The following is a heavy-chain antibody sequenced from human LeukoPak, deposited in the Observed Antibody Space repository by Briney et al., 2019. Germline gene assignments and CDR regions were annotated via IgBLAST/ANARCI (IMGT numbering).Heavy chain of an antibody. Sequence: GGSLRLSCAASGFTFSTYGMIWVRQAPGKGPEWVSSISSISTYTHYADAVKGRFTISRDNTKNSLYLQMNSLRVEDTAVYYCARTHIPQYDFWTASIWGQGTLVTVSS. CDR1: GFTFSTYG. V-gene: IGHV3-21*01. D-gene: IGHD3-3*01. CDR2: ISSISTYT. J-gene: IGHJ4*02. CDR3: ARTHIPQYDFWTASI.